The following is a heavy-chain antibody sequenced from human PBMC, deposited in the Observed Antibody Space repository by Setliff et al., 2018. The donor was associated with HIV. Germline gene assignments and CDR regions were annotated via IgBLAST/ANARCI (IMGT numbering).Heavy chain of an antibody. Sequence: PGGSLRLSCAASGFTSSSYWMSWVRQAPGKGLEWVANIHKNGRSEKYYVDSVKGRFTISRDNSRNLLYLEMNSLRVEDTAVYYCAGSRGYFVQADWGQGTLVTVSS. J-gene: IGHJ4*02. D-gene: IGHD5-18*01. CDR3: AGSRGYFVQAD. CDR2: IHKNGRSEK. V-gene: IGHV3-7*01. CDR1: GFTSSSYW.